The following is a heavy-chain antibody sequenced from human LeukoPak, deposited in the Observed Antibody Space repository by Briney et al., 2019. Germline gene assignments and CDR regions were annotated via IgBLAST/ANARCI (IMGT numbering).Heavy chain of an antibody. Sequence: PSETLSLTCTVSGGSISSGGYYWSCIRQHPGKGLEWIGYIYYSGSTYYNPSLKSRVTISVDTSKNQFSLKLSSVTAADTAVYYCARRTTVTIPFGYWGQGTLVTVSS. CDR3: ARRTTVTIPFGY. V-gene: IGHV4-31*03. J-gene: IGHJ4*02. D-gene: IGHD4-11*01. CDR1: GGSISSGGYY. CDR2: IYYSGST.